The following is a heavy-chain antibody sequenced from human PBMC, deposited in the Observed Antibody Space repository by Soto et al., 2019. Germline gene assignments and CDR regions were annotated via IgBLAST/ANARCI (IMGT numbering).Heavy chain of an antibody. CDR1: GGSFGKSA. D-gene: IGHD3-3*01. J-gene: IGHJ4*02. Sequence: GASVKVSCKASGGSFGKSAINWVRQTPGQGLEWLGGFIPVYRTLNYAQKFQGRVTITADESTGTAYMTLSSLASDDTAVYYCATGVIWIGYFTVDLWGQRSRDTGSS. V-gene: IGHV1-69*13. CDR3: ATGVIWIGYFTVDL. CDR2: FIPVYRTL.